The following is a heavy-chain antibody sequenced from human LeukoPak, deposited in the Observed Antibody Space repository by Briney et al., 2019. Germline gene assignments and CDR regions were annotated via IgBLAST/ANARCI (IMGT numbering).Heavy chain of an antibody. J-gene: IGHJ4*02. V-gene: IGHV4-4*07. Sequence: SETLSLTCTVSGGSISNNYWNWIRQPAGKGLEWIGRIYTSGSIDYNSSFESRVTMSVDTSKNQFSLRLSSVTAADTAVYYCAREYDGWSDYWGQGTLVTVSS. D-gene: IGHD5-24*01. CDR1: GGSISNNY. CDR2: IYTSGSI. CDR3: AREYDGWSDY.